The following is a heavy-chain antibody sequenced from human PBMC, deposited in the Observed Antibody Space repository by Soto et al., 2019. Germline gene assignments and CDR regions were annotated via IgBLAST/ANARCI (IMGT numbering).Heavy chain of an antibody. J-gene: IGHJ4*02. CDR3: EKGAPSRRIVGATTDY. Sequence: GGSLRLSCAASGFTFSSYGMHWVRQAPGKGLEWVAVISYDGSNKYYADSVKGRFTISRDNSKNTLYLQMNSLRAEDTAMDYCEKGAPSRRIVGATTDYWGQGT. D-gene: IGHD1-26*01. CDR1: GFTFSSYG. CDR2: ISYDGSNK. V-gene: IGHV3-30*18.